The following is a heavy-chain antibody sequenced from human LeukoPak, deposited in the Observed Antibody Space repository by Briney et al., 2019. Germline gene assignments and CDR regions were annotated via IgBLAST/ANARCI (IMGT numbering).Heavy chain of an antibody. J-gene: IGHJ5*02. D-gene: IGHD4/OR15-4a*01. CDR1: RGSISGYS. Sequence: SETLSLTCTVSRGSISGYSWSWIRQSPGGGLEWLGYIYYSGDTAYNPSLRSRVTMSVDTSKNQFSLQLRSMTTADTAVYYCVRGPYGASISKWFDPWGQGTQVIVSS. CDR2: IYYSGDT. CDR3: VRGPYGASISKWFDP. V-gene: IGHV4-59*01.